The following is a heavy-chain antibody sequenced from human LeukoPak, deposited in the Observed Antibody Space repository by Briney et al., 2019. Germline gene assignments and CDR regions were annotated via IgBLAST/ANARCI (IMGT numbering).Heavy chain of an antibody. CDR1: GDSVSSNSAA. J-gene: IGHJ4*02. CDR3: ARIYLFYDSSGYFDY. D-gene: IGHD3-22*01. CDR2: TYYRSKWYN. V-gene: IGHV6-1*01. Sequence: SQTLSLTCAISGDSVSSNSAAWNWIRQSPSRGLEWLGSTYYRSKWYNDYAVSVKSRITINPDTSKNQFSLQLNSVTPEDTAVYYCARIYLFYDSSGYFDYWGQGTLVTVSS.